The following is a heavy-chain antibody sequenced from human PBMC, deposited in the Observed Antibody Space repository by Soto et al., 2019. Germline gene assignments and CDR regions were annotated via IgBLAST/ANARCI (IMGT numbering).Heavy chain of an antibody. Sequence: ESGGGVVQPGRSLRLSCAVSGFTFSSYGMHWVRQAPGKGLEWVAVISYDGNNKYYADSVKGRFTISRDNSKNTLYLQMNSLRAEDTAVYYCVKALTRTDYYFGMDVWGQGTTVTVSS. D-gene: IGHD1-20*01. CDR3: VKALTRTDYYFGMDV. CDR1: GFTFSSYG. J-gene: IGHJ6*02. V-gene: IGHV3-30*18. CDR2: ISYDGNNK.